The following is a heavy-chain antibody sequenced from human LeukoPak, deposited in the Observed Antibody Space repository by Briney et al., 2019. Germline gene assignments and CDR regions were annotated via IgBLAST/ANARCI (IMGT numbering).Heavy chain of an antibody. V-gene: IGHV3-23*01. J-gene: IGHJ4*02. D-gene: IGHD3-10*01. CDR2: ISGSGGST. CDR1: GFTFSSYA. CDR3: ARDLRVSTSGSRFDC. Sequence: PGGSLRLSCAASGFTFSSYAMSWVRQAPGKGLEWVSAISGSGGSTYYADSVKGRFTISRDNAKNSLYLQMNSLRAEDTAVYYCARDLRVSTSGSRFDCWGQGTLVTVSS.